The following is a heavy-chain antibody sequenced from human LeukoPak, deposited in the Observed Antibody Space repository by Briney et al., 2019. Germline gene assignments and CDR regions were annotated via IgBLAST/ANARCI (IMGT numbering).Heavy chain of an antibody. CDR1: GGSISSSSYY. D-gene: IGHD5-18*01. J-gene: IGHJ1*01. V-gene: IGHV4-39*01. CDR3: ARVRGIRGYSYGYMYFQH. CDR2: IYYSGST. Sequence: SETLSLTCTVSGGSISSSSYYWGWIRQPPGTGLEWIGSIYYSGSTYYNPSLKSRVTISVDTSKNQFSLKLSSVTAADTAVYYCARVRGIRGYSYGYMYFQHWGQGTLVTVSS.